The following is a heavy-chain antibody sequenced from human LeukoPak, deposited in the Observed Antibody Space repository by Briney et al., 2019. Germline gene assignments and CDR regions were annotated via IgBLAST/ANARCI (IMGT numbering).Heavy chain of an antibody. CDR3: ARLNIPGIAVAGGILEDY. CDR2: IT. D-gene: IGHD6-19*01. Sequence: PSETLSLTCTVSGASISSSTYYWGWIRQPPGKGLEWIGSITYYNPSLKSRVTISVDTSKNQFSLKLSSVTAADTAVYYCARLNIPGIAVAGGILEDYWGQGTLVTVSS. V-gene: IGHV4-39*07. J-gene: IGHJ4*02. CDR1: GASISSSTYY.